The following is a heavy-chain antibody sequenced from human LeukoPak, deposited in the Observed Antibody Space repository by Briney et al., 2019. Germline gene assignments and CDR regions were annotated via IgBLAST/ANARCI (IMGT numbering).Heavy chain of an antibody. Sequence: ASVKVSCKASGYIFTSYGISWVRQAPGQGLEWMGWISAYNGNTNYAQKLQGRVTMTTDTSTSTAYMELRSLRSDDTAVYYCARAHLDYDFWSGYYSQYYFDYWGQGTLVTVSS. J-gene: IGHJ4*02. CDR1: GYIFTSYG. V-gene: IGHV1-18*01. CDR2: ISAYNGNT. D-gene: IGHD3-3*01. CDR3: ARAHLDYDFWSGYYSQYYFDY.